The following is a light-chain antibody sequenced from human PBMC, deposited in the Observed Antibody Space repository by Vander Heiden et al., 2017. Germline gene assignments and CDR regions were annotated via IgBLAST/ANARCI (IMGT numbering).Light chain of an antibody. CDR1: QRSSSW. V-gene: IGKV1-5*03. Sequence: DIQMTQSPSNLSASVGGGVTITCRASQRSSSWWAWYQQKPGQAPKLLIYKASSRQSGVPPRFSGSGSGTEFTLTISSLQAEDVAIYYCQQYYSPPGTFGQGTKVEIK. CDR2: KAS. J-gene: IGKJ1*01. CDR3: QQYYSPPGT.